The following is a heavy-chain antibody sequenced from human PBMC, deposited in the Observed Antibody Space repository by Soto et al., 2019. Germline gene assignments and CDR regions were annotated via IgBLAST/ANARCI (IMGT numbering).Heavy chain of an antibody. Sequence: PSETLSLTCTVSGGSISSGDYYWSWIRQPPGKGLEWIGYIYYSGSTNYNPSLKSRVTISVDTSKNQFSLKLSSVTAADTAVYYCARDGIAVANNWFDPWGQGTLVTVSS. J-gene: IGHJ5*02. D-gene: IGHD6-19*01. CDR2: IYYSGST. V-gene: IGHV4-61*08. CDR3: ARDGIAVANNWFDP. CDR1: GGSISSGDYY.